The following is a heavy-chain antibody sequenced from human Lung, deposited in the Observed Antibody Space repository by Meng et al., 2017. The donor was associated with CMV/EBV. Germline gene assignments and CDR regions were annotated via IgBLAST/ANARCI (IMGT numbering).Heavy chain of an antibody. CDR3: AREGGASWFEY. CDR1: GGSISSSSYY. CDR2: IYYNGNT. Sequence: SETLSLTCTVSGGSISSSSYYWGWIRQPPGKGLEWIGSIYYNGNTYYNPSLRSRITISIDTSKNEFSLKVNSVTAADTAVYYCAREGGASWFEYWGQGTLVTVSS. D-gene: IGHD3-16*01. J-gene: IGHJ4*02. V-gene: IGHV4-39*07.